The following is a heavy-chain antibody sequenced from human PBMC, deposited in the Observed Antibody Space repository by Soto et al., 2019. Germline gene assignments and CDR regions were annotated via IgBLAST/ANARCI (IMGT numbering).Heavy chain of an antibody. J-gene: IGHJ4*02. Sequence: SETLCLTCTVSGGSISSYYWSWIQQPPGKGLEWIGYIYYSGSTNYNPSLKSRVTISVDTSKNQFSLKLSSVTAADTAVYYCARMRNILTGYPGQFDYWGQGTLVTVSS. CDR1: GGSISSYY. V-gene: IGHV4-59*01. CDR2: IYYSGST. D-gene: IGHD3-9*01. CDR3: ARMRNILTGYPGQFDY.